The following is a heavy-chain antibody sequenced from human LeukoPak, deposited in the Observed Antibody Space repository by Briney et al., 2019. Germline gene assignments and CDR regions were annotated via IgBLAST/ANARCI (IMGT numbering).Heavy chain of an antibody. CDR3: ARDGLYYDFWSGFREEKYGMDV. Sequence: PGGSLRLSCAASGFTFDDYGMSWVRQAPGKGLEWVSGINWNGGSTGYADSVKGRFTISRDNAKNSLYLQMNSLRAEDTALYHCARDGLYYDFWSGFREEKYGMDVWGQGTTVTVSS. J-gene: IGHJ6*02. D-gene: IGHD3-3*01. CDR2: INWNGGST. CDR1: GFTFDDYG. V-gene: IGHV3-20*01.